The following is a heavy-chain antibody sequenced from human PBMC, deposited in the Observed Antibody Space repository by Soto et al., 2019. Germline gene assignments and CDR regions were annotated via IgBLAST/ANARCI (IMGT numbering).Heavy chain of an antibody. CDR1: GFTFSSYS. CDR3: ARDERGSSSWPYYYYYYGMDV. CDR2: ISSSSSYI. V-gene: IGHV3-21*01. D-gene: IGHD6-13*01. Sequence: GGSLRLSCAASGFTFSSYSMNWVRQAPGKGLEWVSSISSSSSYIYYADSVKGRFTISRDNAKNSLYLQMNSLRAEDTAVYYCARDERGSSSWPYYYYYYGMDVWGQGTTVTVSS. J-gene: IGHJ6*02.